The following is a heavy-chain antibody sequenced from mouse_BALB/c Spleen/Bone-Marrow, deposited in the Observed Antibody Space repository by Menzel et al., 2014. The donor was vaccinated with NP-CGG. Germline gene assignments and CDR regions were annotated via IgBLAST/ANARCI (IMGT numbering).Heavy chain of an antibody. CDR2: INPTRGYT. D-gene: IGHD1-1*01. J-gene: IGHJ2*01. CDR1: GYTLTSNT. Sequence: QVQLQQSAGELARPGASVKMSCKASGYTLTSNTIQWVKQRPGQGLEWIGYINPTRGYTDYNQKFKDKTTLTADKSSGTAYMQLSSLTSEDSAVYYCAREATYYAYFDYWGQGTILTVSS. V-gene: IGHV1-4*02. CDR3: AREATYYAYFDY.